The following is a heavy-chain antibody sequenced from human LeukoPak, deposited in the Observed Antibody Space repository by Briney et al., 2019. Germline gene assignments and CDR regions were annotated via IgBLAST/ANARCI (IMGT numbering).Heavy chain of an antibody. CDR2: VYYSGST. Sequence: PSDTLSLTCTVSGGSVISGSSYWNWIRQPPGKGLEGIGYVYYSGSTNYNPSLKSRVTISVDTSKNQFSLKLSSVTAADTAVYYCVRDARYYGSGTYWDVWGQGTTVTVSS. CDR1: GGSVISGSSY. D-gene: IGHD3-10*01. J-gene: IGHJ6*02. V-gene: IGHV4-61*01. CDR3: VRDARYYGSGTYWDV.